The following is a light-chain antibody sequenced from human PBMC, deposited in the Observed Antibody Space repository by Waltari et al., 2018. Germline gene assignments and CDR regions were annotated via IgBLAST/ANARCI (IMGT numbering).Light chain of an antibody. V-gene: IGLV4-69*01. J-gene: IGLJ3*02. CDR3: ETGGHGTWV. CDR1: SGHSSNT. Sequence: QLVLTQSPSASASLGASVKLTCTLSSGHSSNTIAWLQQRPERGPRYLMKVNRDGSHSKGDDIPDRFSGSSSGAERYLTISSLQSEDEADYYCETGGHGTWVFGGGTKLTVL. CDR2: VNRDGSH.